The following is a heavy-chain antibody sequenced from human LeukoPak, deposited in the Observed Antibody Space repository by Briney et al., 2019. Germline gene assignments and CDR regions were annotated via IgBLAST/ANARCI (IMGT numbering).Heavy chain of an antibody. CDR3: ARDQYYYGSGSYYNPPFDY. D-gene: IGHD3-10*01. J-gene: IGHJ4*02. CDR1: GYTFTSYG. V-gene: IGHV1-18*01. Sequence: ASVKVSCKASGYTFTSYGISWVRQAPGQGLEWMGWISAYNGNTNYAQKLQGRVTMTTGTSTSTAYMELRSLRSDDTAVYYCARDQYYYGSGSYYNPPFDYWGQGTLVTVSS. CDR2: ISAYNGNT.